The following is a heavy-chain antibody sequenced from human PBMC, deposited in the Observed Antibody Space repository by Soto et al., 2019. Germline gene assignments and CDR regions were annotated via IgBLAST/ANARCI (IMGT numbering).Heavy chain of an antibody. CDR1: GYTFTSYY. Sequence: SVKVSCKASGYTFTSYYMPWVGPAPGQGLEWMGMLYPSGGSTSYAQKFQGRVTMTRDTSTSTVYMELSSLRSGDTAVYYCARRRGYDYYGMDVWGQGTTVTVS. CDR3: ARRRGYDYYGMDV. V-gene: IGHV1-46*01. J-gene: IGHJ6*02. CDR2: LYPSGGST.